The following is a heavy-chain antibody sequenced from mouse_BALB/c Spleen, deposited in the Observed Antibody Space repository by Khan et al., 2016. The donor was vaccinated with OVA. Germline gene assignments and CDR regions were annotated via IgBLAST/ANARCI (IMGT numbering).Heavy chain of an antibody. CDR1: GYSITSDYA. CDR3: ARVYGGDFDY. CDR2: IRYSGNT. V-gene: IGHV3-2*02. J-gene: IGHJ2*01. Sequence: EVKLEESGPGLVKPSQSLSLTCTVTGYSITSDYAWNWIRQFPGNKLEWMGFIRYSGNTNYNPSLKSRISITRDTTKNQFFLQLNSVTIEDTATYYCARVYGGDFDYWGQGTTLTVSS. D-gene: IGHD1-1*01.